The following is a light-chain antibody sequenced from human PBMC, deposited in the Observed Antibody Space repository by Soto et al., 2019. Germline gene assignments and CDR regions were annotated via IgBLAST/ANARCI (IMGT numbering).Light chain of an antibody. J-gene: IGKJ3*01. CDR1: QGISNW. V-gene: IGKV1-12*01. Sequence: DIQMTQSPASVSASVGDRVTITCRASQGISNWLAWYQQKPGKAPSLLIHAASSLQSGVPSRFSGSGYGTDFPLTISSLQPEDFATYCCQQANSLPVTFGPGTKVDIK. CDR3: QQANSLPVT. CDR2: AAS.